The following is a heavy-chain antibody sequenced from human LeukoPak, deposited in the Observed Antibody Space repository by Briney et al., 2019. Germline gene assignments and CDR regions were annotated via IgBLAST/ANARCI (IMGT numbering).Heavy chain of an antibody. V-gene: IGHV1-69*04. CDR3: ASPGLGCSSTSCFYGMDV. CDR1: GGTFSSYA. J-gene: IGHJ6*02. D-gene: IGHD2-2*01. Sequence: SVKVSCKATGGTFSSYAISWVRQAPGQGLEWMGRIIPILGIANYAQKFQGRATITADKSTSTAYMELSSLRSEDTAVYYCASPGLGCSSTSCFYGMDVWGQGTTVTVSS. CDR2: IIPILGIA.